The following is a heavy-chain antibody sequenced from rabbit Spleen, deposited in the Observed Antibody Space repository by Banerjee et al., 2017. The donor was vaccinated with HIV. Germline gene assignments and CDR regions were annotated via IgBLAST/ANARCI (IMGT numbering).Heavy chain of an antibody. CDR2: INTWSGRP. J-gene: IGHJ4*01. V-gene: IGHV1S45*01. CDR3: ARDLVGVIGWNFYL. CDR1: GFSFNNQYV. Sequence: QEQLEESGGDLVKPEGSLTLPCTASGFSFNNQYVMCWVRQAPGKGLKWIACINTWSGRPVYASWAKGRFTISRTSSTTVTLRMTSLTAADTATYFCARDLVGVIGWNFYLWGPGTLVTVS. D-gene: IGHD1-1*01.